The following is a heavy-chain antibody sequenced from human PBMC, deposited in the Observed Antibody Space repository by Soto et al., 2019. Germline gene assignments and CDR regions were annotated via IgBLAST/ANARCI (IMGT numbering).Heavy chain of an antibody. V-gene: IGHV3-7*01. CDR1: GFTLSSYW. CDR3: ARDPSVVVVAATPYYYYGMDV. D-gene: IGHD2-15*01. Sequence: GGSLRLSCAASGFTLSSYWMSWVRQAPGKGLEWVANIKQDGSEKYYVDSVKGRFTISRDNAKNSLYLQMNSLRAEDTAVYYCARDPSVVVVAATPYYYYGMDVWGQGTTVTVSS. J-gene: IGHJ6*02. CDR2: IKQDGSEK.